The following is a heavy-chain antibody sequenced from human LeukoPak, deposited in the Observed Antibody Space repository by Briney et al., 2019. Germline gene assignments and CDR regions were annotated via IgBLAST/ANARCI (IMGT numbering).Heavy chain of an antibody. Sequence: GGSLRLSCAASGFTFSSIAMSWVRQAPDKGLEWVSTISGSGGGTYYADSVRGRFTISRDDSKNTLYLQMNSLRADDTAVYYCAKDLGRYRNNFFDYWGQGNLVTVSS. CDR3: AKDLGRYRNNFFDY. D-gene: IGHD1-26*01. V-gene: IGHV3-23*01. CDR1: GFTFSSIA. CDR2: ISGSGGGT. J-gene: IGHJ4*02.